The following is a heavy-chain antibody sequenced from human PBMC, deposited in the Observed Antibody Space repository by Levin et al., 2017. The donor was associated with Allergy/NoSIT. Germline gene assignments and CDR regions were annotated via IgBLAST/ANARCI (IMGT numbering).Heavy chain of an antibody. CDR1: GGSISGYF. V-gene: IGHV4-59*08. J-gene: IGHJ6*03. D-gene: IGHD3-10*01. CDR2: VFASGIT. Sequence: LSLTCTVSGGSISGYFWSWIRQPPGEGLEWIGYVFASGITNYNPSLKSRVTISADTSRDQFSLKLSSVTAADTAIYSCARHGPHYRSHYMDVWGTGTTVTVSS. CDR3: ARHGPHYRSHYMDV.